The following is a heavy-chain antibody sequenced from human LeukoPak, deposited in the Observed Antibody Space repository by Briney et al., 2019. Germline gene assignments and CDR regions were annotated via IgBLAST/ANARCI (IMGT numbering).Heavy chain of an antibody. Sequence: ASVKVSCKASGYTSTSYDINWVRQATGQGLEWMGWMNPNSGNTGYAQKFQDRVTMTRNTSISTAYMELSSLRSEDTAVYYCARGMGSGSYSAAYYFDYWGQGTLVTVSS. V-gene: IGHV1-8*01. J-gene: IGHJ4*02. CDR1: GYTSTSYD. CDR3: ARGMGSGSYSAAYYFDY. D-gene: IGHD3-22*01. CDR2: MNPNSGNT.